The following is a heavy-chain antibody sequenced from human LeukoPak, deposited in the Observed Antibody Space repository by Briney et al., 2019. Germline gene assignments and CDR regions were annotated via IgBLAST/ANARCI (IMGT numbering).Heavy chain of an antibody. CDR2: IHYNGNT. CDR1: GGSIRSFDNY. J-gene: IGHJ6*03. CDR3: ARHANYYYYMDV. V-gene: IGHV4-39*07. Sequence: SETLSLTCTVSGGSIRSFDNYWVWIRQPPGKGLEWIGGIHYNGNTYYYPSLKSRVTISVDTSKNQFSLKLSSVTAADTAVYYCARHANYYYYMDVWGKGTTVTISS.